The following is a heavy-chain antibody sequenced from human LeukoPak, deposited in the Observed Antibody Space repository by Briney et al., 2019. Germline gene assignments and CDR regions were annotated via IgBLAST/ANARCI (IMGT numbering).Heavy chain of an antibody. D-gene: IGHD2-21*02. CDR3: AREISYCGGDCPNDY. CDR2: INPNSGGT. J-gene: IGHJ4*02. Sequence: GGSLRLSCVASGFTFKSYGMHWVRQAPGQGLEWMGWINPNSGGTNYAQKFQGRVTMTRDTSISTAYMELSRLRSDDTAVYYCAREISYCGGDCPNDYWAREPWSPSPQ. CDR1: GFTFKSYG. V-gene: IGHV1-2*02.